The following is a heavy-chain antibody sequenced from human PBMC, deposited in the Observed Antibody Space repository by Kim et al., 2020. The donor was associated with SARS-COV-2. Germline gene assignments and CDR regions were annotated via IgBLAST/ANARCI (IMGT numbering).Heavy chain of an antibody. Sequence: SETLSLICTVSGGSFSTSSYYWGWIPQSPGKGLEWIGSIFYSRSTYYNPSLKSRVTISVDTSKNQFSLKLTSVTAADTAVYYCARLPNYFGSGAFDYWG. CDR3: ARLPNYFGSGAFDY. V-gene: IGHV4-39*01. D-gene: IGHD3-10*01. J-gene: IGHJ4*01. CDR1: GGSFSTSSYY. CDR2: IFYSRST.